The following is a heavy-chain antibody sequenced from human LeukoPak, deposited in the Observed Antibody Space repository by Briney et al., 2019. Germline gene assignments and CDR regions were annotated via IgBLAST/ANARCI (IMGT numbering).Heavy chain of an antibody. Sequence: GGSLRLSCAASGFPFRSYAMSWVRLSPGTGLEWVSPICPGADKTYYADSVRGRFTLSRDNSKNILYLQMNSLRAGDTALYFCAHDCSNDEIGIDLGGQGTLVTVP. V-gene: IGHV3-23*01. J-gene: IGHJ4*02. CDR1: GFPFRSYA. D-gene: IGHD2-8*01. CDR3: AHDCSNDEIGIDL. CDR2: ICPGADKT.